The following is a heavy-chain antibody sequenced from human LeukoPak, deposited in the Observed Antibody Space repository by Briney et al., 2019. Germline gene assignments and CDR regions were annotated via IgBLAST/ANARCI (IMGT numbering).Heavy chain of an antibody. Sequence: GGSLRLSCAASGFTFSDYYMSWIRQAPGKGLEWVSYISSSGSTIYYADSVKGRFTISRDNAKNTLYLQMNSLGAEDTAVYYCARDAMGARAFDIWGQGTMVTVSS. CDR1: GFTFSDYY. V-gene: IGHV3-11*04. CDR2: ISSSGSTI. D-gene: IGHD1-26*01. CDR3: ARDAMGARAFDI. J-gene: IGHJ3*02.